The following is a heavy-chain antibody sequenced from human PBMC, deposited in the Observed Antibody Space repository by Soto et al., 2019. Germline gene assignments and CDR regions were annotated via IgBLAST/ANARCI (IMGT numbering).Heavy chain of an antibody. Sequence: ASVKVSCKASGYTFTGYYMHWVRQAPGQGPEWMGWINPNSGGTNYAQKFQGRVTMTRDTSISTAYMELSRLRSDDTAVYYCARGWDIPDNWFDPWGQGTLVTVSS. CDR2: INPNSGGT. CDR1: GYTFTGYY. D-gene: IGHD1-26*01. V-gene: IGHV1-2*02. J-gene: IGHJ5*02. CDR3: ARGWDIPDNWFDP.